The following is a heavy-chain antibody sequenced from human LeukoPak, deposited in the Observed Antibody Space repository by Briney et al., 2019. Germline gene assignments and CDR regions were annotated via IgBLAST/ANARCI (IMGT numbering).Heavy chain of an antibody. CDR1: GGSLSSSSYF. D-gene: IGHD2-21*01. Sequence: PSETLSLTCTVSGGSLSSSSYFWVWIRQPPGKGLEWIGSIYYSGSTYYNPSLKSRVTISVDTSKNQFSLHLSSVTAADTAVYYCARQVIPGWFDPWGQGTLVTVSS. J-gene: IGHJ5*02. V-gene: IGHV4-39*01. CDR3: ARQVIPGWFDP. CDR2: IYYSGST.